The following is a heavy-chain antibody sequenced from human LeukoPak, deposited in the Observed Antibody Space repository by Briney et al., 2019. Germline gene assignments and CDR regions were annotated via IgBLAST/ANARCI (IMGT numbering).Heavy chain of an antibody. CDR1: GGSISSYY. CDR3: ARSSKSPFGGDWILFDY. J-gene: IGHJ4*02. CDR2: IYYSGST. V-gene: IGHV4-59*01. Sequence: SETLSLTCTVSGGSISSYYWSWIRQPPGKGLEWIGYIYYSGSTNYNPSLKSRVTISVDTSKNQFSLKLSSVTAADTAVYYCARSSKSPFGGDWILFDYWGQGTLVTVSS. D-gene: IGHD2-21*02.